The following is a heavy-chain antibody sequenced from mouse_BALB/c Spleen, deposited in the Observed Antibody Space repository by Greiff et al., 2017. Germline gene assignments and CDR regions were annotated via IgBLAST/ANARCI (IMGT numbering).Heavy chain of an antibody. CDR3: ARDMDYYAMDY. Sequence: EVQLVESGGGLVQPGGSLRLSCATSGFTFTDYYMSWVRQPPGKALEWLGFIRNKANGYTTEYSASVKGRFTISRDNSQSILYLQMNTLRAEDSATYYCARDMDYYAMDYWGQGTSVTVSS. V-gene: IGHV7-3*02. CDR1: GFTFTDYY. CDR2: IRNKANGYTT. J-gene: IGHJ4*01.